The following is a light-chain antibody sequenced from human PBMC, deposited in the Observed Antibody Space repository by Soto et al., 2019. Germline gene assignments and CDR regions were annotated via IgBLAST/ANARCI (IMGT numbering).Light chain of an antibody. CDR3: QQYNDWPPVT. J-gene: IGKJ4*01. CDR2: RAS. CDR1: QSVGGN. V-gene: IGKV3-15*01. Sequence: EIVMTQSPATLSVSPGERATLSCRASQSVGGNLAWYQQKPGQAPRLLIYRASSRATGVPDRFSGSGSGTEFTLTISSLQSEDFAVYYCQQYNDWPPVTFGGGTKVEIK.